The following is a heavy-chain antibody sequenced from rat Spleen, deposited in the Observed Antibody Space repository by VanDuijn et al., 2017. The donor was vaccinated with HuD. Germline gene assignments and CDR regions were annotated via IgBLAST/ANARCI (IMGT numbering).Heavy chain of an antibody. D-gene: IGHD1-11*01. CDR1: GFTFSDYG. CDR3: AXXXYGXXDYXXX. V-gene: IGHV5-29*01. J-gene: IGHJ2*01. Sequence: EVQLVESGGGLVQPGRSLKLSCAASGFTFSDYGMAWVRQTPTKGLEWVATISYGDSFGHSSTYYRDSVKGRFTISRDNAKSTLSRQMDSLRSEXTAXXXCAXXXYGXXDYXXXWGQGVXXTVSS. CDR2: ISYGDSFGHSST.